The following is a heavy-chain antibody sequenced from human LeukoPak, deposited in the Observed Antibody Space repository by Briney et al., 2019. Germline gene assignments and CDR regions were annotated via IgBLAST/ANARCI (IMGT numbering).Heavy chain of an antibody. CDR2: IIPIFGTA. D-gene: IGHD3-10*01. CDR3: ARGAWFGESHFDY. V-gene: IGHV1-69*13. J-gene: IGHJ4*02. Sequence: SVKVSCKASGGTFSSYAISWVRQAPGQELEWMGGIIPIFGTANYAQKFQGRVTITADESTSTAYMELSSLRSEDTAVYYCARGAWFGESHFDYWGQGTLVTVSS. CDR1: GGTFSSYA.